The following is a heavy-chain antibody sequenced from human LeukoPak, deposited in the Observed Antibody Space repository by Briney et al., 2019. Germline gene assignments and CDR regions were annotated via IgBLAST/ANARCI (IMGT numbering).Heavy chain of an antibody. V-gene: IGHV1-69*13. CDR2: IIPIFGTA. CDR1: GGTFSSYA. Sequence: ASVKVSCKASGGTFSSYAISWVRQAPGQGLEWMGRIIPIFGTANYAQKFQGRVTITADESTSTAYMELSSLRSEDTAVYYCARDSYCSSTSCYYYYYMDVWGKGTTVTVSS. D-gene: IGHD2-2*01. CDR3: ARDSYCSSTSCYYYYYMDV. J-gene: IGHJ6*03.